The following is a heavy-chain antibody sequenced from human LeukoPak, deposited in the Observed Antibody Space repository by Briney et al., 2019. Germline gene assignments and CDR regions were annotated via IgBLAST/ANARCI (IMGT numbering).Heavy chain of an antibody. D-gene: IGHD6-13*01. CDR2: IYSGGGT. V-gene: IGHV3-66*01. CDR1: GFTVTSNY. CDR3: ARGNFGYHSSWSFDP. Sequence: GGSLRLSCAASGFTVTSNYMTWVRRAPGKGLEWVSVIYSGGGTNYADSVKGRFTVSRDNSKNTLYLQMTSLRAEDTALYYCARGNFGYHSSWSFDPWGQGTLVTVSS. J-gene: IGHJ5*02.